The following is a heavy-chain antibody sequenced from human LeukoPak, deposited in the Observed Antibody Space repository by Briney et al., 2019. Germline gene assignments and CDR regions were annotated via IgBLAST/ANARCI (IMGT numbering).Heavy chain of an antibody. D-gene: IGHD2-15*01. CDR2: INPNNGDT. CDR1: GFTFTGYY. J-gene: IGHJ6*03. Sequence: ASVKVSCKASGFTFTGYYIHWVRQAHGQGLEWMGWINPNNGDTNYVQKFQGRVTMTRDTSISTSYMEMSRLRSDDTAVYYCARGLSGPYYYYYMDVWGKGTSVTVSS. CDR3: ARGLSGPYYYYYMDV. V-gene: IGHV1-2*02.